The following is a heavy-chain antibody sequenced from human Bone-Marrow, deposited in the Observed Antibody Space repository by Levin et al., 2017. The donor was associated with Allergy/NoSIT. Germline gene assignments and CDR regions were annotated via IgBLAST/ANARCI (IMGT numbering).Heavy chain of an antibody. CDR1: GFSFRSHD. D-gene: IGHD5-18*01. Sequence: PGGSLRLSCAASGFSFRSHDIHWVRQVAGKGLEWVSVFDTAGATHYADSVKGRFTMSRDNARNYVYLQMNRLRAGDMAIYYCARAVSRGYPSLDYWGEGTLVTVSS. J-gene: IGHJ4*02. V-gene: IGHV3-13*01. CDR3: ARAVSRGYPSLDY. CDR2: FDTAGAT.